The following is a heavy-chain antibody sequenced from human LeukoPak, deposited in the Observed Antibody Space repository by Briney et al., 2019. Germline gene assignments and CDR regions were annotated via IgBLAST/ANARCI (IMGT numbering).Heavy chain of an antibody. Sequence: PGGSLRLSCAASGFTVSSNYMSWVRQAPGKGLEWVSVIYSGGSTYYADSVKGRFTISRDNSKNMLYLQMNSLRAEDTAVYYCEAMVRGVIITFGMDVWGQGTTVTVSS. CDR1: GFTVSSNY. J-gene: IGHJ6*02. CDR2: IYSGGST. V-gene: IGHV3-66*01. D-gene: IGHD3-10*01. CDR3: EAMVRGVIITFGMDV.